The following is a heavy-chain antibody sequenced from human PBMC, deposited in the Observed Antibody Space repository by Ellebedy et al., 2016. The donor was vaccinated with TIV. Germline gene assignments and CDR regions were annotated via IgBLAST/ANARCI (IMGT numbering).Heavy chain of an antibody. D-gene: IGHD3-10*01. Sequence: SETLSLXXAVYGGSFSGYYWSWIRQPPGKGLEWIGEINHSGSTNYNPSLKSRVTISVDTSKNQFSLKLSSVTAADTAVYYCARAALGFGEFDYWGQGTLVTVSS. V-gene: IGHV4-34*01. J-gene: IGHJ4*02. CDR2: INHSGST. CDR3: ARAALGFGEFDY. CDR1: GGSFSGYY.